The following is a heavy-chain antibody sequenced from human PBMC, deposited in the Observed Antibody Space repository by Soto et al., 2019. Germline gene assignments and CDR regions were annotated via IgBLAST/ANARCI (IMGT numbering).Heavy chain of an antibody. CDR3: AKDLGGGGRYCSGGSCYNPYYYYGMDV. CDR2: ISYDGSNK. D-gene: IGHD2-15*01. J-gene: IGHJ6*02. Sequence: QVQLVESGGGVVQPGRSLRLSCAASGFTFSSYGMHWVRQAPGKGLEWVAVISYDGSNKYYADSVKGRFTISRDNSKNTLYLKMNSLRAEDTAVYYCAKDLGGGGRYCSGGSCYNPYYYYGMDVWGQGTTVTVSS. CDR1: GFTFSSYG. V-gene: IGHV3-30*18.